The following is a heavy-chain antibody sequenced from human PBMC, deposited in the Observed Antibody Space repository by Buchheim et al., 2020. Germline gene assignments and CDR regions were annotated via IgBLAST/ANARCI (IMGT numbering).Heavy chain of an antibody. V-gene: IGHV5-51*01. J-gene: IGHJ3*02. Sequence: EVQLVQSGAEVKKPGESLRISCKGSGFSFISYWIGWVRQTPGKGLEWMGIIHPSDSDARYSPSFQGQVTFSADKSVSTAYLQWSSLRAADTAIYCCVRHLAADDAFEIWGQGT. CDR1: GFSFISYW. D-gene: IGHD6-13*01. CDR3: VRHLAADDAFEI. CDR2: IHPSDSDA.